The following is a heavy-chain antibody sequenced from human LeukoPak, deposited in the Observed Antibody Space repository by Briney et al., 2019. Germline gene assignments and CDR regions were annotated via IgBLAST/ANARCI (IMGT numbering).Heavy chain of an antibody. CDR1: GYTFTSYY. CDR2: INPSGGST. Sequence: GASPKVSCKASGYTFTSYYMHWVRQAPGQGLEWMGIINPSGGSTSYAQKFQGRVTMTRDTSTSTVYMELSSLRSEDTAVYYCARDAYYYDSSGYYYDAFDIWGQGTMVTVSS. CDR3: ARDAYYYDSSGYYYDAFDI. V-gene: IGHV1-46*01. D-gene: IGHD3-22*01. J-gene: IGHJ3*02.